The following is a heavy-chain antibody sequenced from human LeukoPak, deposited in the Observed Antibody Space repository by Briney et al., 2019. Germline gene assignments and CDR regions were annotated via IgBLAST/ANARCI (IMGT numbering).Heavy chain of an antibody. Sequence: SETLSLTCNVSGDSIISSYWAWIRQPPGKGLEWIGYVYYSGLNNFNPSLKSRVTGSVDTSKSQVSLTLNSVTAADTAIYYCARVRWGDFDPWGRGILVTVSS. J-gene: IGHJ5*02. V-gene: IGHV4-59*01. CDR2: VYYSGLN. CDR3: ARVRWGDFDP. D-gene: IGHD2-21*02. CDR1: GDSIISSY.